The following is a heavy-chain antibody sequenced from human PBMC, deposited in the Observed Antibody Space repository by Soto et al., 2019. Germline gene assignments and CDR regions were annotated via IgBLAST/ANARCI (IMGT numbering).Heavy chain of an antibody. D-gene: IGHD3-16*02. J-gene: IGHJ4*02. V-gene: IGHV4-34*01. CDR2: NNHSGST. Sequence: SETLSLTCAVYGESFSGYYWSWIRQPPGKGLEWIGENNHSGSTNYNPSLKSRVTISVDTSKNQFSLKLSSVTAADTAVYYCARGRIYDYVWGSSRYHLDYWGQGTLVTVSS. CDR3: ARGRIYDYVWGSSRYHLDY. CDR1: GESFSGYY.